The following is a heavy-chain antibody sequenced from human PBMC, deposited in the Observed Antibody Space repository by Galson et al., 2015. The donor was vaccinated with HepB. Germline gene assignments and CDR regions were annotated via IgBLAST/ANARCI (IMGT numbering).Heavy chain of an antibody. CDR2: IVVGSGNT. V-gene: IGHV1-58*01. J-gene: IGHJ4*02. D-gene: IGHD1-1*01. CDR1: GFTFTSSA. CDR3: AAVESRYPRGWVFDY. Sequence: SVKVSCKASGFTFTSSAVQWVRQARGQRLEWIGWIVVGSGNTNYAQKFQERVTITRDMSTSTAYMELSSLRSEDTAVYYCAAVESRYPRGWVFDYWGQGTLVTVSS.